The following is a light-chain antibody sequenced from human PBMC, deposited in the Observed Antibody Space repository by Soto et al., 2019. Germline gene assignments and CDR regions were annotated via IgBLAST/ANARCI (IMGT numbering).Light chain of an antibody. Sequence: EIVMTQSPATLSVSPGETATLSCRASQSVSYNLAWYQQKPGQGPRLLIYGAFTMATGIPARFSGSGSGTEFAPTTGNPESEDFAGYYCQEYTNWPPLTFGGGTKVESK. J-gene: IGKJ4*01. CDR1: QSVSYN. CDR3: QEYTNWPPLT. V-gene: IGKV3-15*01. CDR2: GAF.